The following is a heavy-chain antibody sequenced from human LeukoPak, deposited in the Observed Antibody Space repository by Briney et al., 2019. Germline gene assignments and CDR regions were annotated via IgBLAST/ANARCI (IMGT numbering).Heavy chain of an antibody. Sequence: SVKVSCKASGFTFTSSVVQWVRQARGQRLEWIGWIVVGSGNTNYAQKFQERVTITRDMSTSTAYMELSSLRSEDTAVYYCAALHFYCGGDCYPGGLDYCGQGTLVTVSS. CDR3: AALHFYCGGDCYPGGLDY. CDR1: GFTFTSSV. CDR2: IVVGSGNT. D-gene: IGHD2-21*02. J-gene: IGHJ4*02. V-gene: IGHV1-58*01.